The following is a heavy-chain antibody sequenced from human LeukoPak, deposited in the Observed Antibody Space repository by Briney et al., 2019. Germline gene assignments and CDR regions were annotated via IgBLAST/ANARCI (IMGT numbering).Heavy chain of an antibody. CDR3: AKNGGITTAGSGFYYLHV. CDR2: INPYHDDT. V-gene: IGHV1-2*02. D-gene: IGHD4-23*01. J-gene: IGHJ6*03. Sequence: GASVKVSCKASGYTFSSYDINWVRQATGQGLEWMGWINPYHDDTNYAEKFQGRVTMTRDTSSNTAYMELSRLTSDDTAVYYCAKNGGITTAGSGFYYLHVWGKGTTVTISS. CDR1: GYTFSSYD.